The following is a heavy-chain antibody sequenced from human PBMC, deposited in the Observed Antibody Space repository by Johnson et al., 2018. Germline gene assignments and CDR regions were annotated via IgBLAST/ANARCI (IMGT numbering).Heavy chain of an antibody. CDR2: IYYSGST. CDR1: GGSISSYY. J-gene: IGHJ6*02. Sequence: QVQLQESGPGLVKPSETLSLTCTVSGGSISSYYWSWIRQPPGKGLEWIGYIYYSGSTNYNPSLNSRVTIPVDTSKNQFPLKLSSVTAVDTAVYYCARELAVGDYYYYGMDVWGQGTTVTVSS. D-gene: IGHD6-19*01. V-gene: IGHV4-59*01. CDR3: ARELAVGDYYYYGMDV.